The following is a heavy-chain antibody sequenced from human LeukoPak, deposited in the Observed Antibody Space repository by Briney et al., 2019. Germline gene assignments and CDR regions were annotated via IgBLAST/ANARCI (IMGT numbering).Heavy chain of an antibody. CDR2: IYTSGST. CDR1: GGSISSGSYY. Sequence: PSETLSLTCTVSGGSISSGSYYWSWIRQPAGKGLEWIGRIYTSGSTNYDPSLKSRVTISVDTSKNQFSLKLSSVTAADTAVYYCARLYSGSYKPHYYYYMDVWGKGTTVTISS. CDR3: ARLYSGSYKPHYYYYMDV. V-gene: IGHV4-61*02. J-gene: IGHJ6*03. D-gene: IGHD1-26*01.